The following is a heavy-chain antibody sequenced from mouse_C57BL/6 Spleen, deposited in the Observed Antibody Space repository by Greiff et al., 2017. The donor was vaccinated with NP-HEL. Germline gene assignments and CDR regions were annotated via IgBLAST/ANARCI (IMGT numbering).Heavy chain of an antibody. CDR1: GFSLTSYG. CDR3: ATYYGSSYDYAMDY. D-gene: IGHD1-1*01. CDR2: IWSGGST. Sequence: LVESGPGLVQPSQSLSITCTVSGFSLTSYGVHWVRQPPGKGLEWLGVIWSGGSTDYNAAFISRLSISKDNSKSQVFFKMNSLQADDTAIYYCATYYGSSYDYAMDYWGQGTSVTVSS. V-gene: IGHV2-4*01. J-gene: IGHJ4*01.